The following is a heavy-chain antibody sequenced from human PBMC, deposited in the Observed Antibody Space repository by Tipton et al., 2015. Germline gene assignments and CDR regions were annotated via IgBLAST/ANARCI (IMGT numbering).Heavy chain of an antibody. CDR3: ARWDLRGYRVPF. CDR2: IKQDGSEK. D-gene: IGHD3-9*01. CDR1: GFPFSSFG. V-gene: IGHV3-7*03. Sequence: SLRLSCAASGFPFSSFGMHWVRQAPGKGLEWVANIKQDGSEKYYVDSVKGRFTISRDNAKNSLYLQMNSLRTDDTAVYYCARWDLRGYRVPFWGQGTLVTVSS. J-gene: IGHJ4*02.